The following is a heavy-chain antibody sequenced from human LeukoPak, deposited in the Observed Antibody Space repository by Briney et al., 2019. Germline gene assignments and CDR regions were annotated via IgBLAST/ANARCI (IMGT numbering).Heavy chain of an antibody. CDR3: AKGSSTSCSFDY. J-gene: IGHJ4*02. Sequence: GGSLRLSXAASGFTFSSYGMHWVRQAPGKGLEWVAFIRYDGSNKYYADSVKGRFTISRDNSKNTLYLQMSSLRAEDTAVYYCAKGSSTSCSFDYWGQGTLVTVSS. CDR1: GFTFSSYG. D-gene: IGHD2-2*01. V-gene: IGHV3-30*02. CDR2: IRYDGSNK.